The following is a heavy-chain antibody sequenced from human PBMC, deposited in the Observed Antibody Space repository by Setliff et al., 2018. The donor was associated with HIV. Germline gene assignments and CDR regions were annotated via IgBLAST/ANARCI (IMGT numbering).Heavy chain of an antibody. CDR1: GFTFSSYW. CDR3: VRSPQVTIFGIKIKPPGGPDL. D-gene: IGHD3-3*01. CDR2: IKQDGSEK. Sequence: GGSLRLSCAASGFTFSSYWMTWVRQAPGKGLEWVANIKQDGSEKDYVDSVKGRCTISRDNAKNSLSLHMNSLRAEDAAVYYCVRSPQVTIFGIKIKPPGGPDLWGQGTTVTVSS. J-gene: IGHJ6*02. V-gene: IGHV3-7*01.